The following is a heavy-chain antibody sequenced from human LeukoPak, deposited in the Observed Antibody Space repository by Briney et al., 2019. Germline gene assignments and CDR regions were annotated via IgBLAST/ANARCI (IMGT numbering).Heavy chain of an antibody. Sequence: PGGSLRLSCAASGFTVSSKYMSWVRPAPGEGLGWGSVIYSGGSTYYADSVKGRFTISRDNSKNTLYLQMNSLRAEDTAVYYCARQCGGDCGWYFDLWGRGTLVTVSS. CDR1: GFTVSSKY. CDR2: IYSGGST. J-gene: IGHJ2*01. CDR3: ARQCGGDCGWYFDL. V-gene: IGHV3-53*01. D-gene: IGHD2-21*02.